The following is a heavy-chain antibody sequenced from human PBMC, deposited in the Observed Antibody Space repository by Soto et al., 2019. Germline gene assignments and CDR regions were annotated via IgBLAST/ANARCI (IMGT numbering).Heavy chain of an antibody. J-gene: IGHJ6*02. CDR3: ARLNGYCISTNCHGYYGMDV. D-gene: IGHD2-2*03. CDR2: IYSSENT. V-gene: IGHV4-39*01. Sequence: SETLSLTCTVSGASVSSSTYSWGWIRQSPRQGLEWIGTIYSSENTYYNPSLLSRVTISVDTSKNEFSLKLSSVTAADTAVYYCARLNGYCISTNCHGYYGMDVWGQGTTVT. CDR1: GASVSSSTYS.